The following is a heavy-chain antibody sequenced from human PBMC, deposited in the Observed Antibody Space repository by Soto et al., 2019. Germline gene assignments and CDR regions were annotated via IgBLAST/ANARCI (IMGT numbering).Heavy chain of an antibody. Sequence: QVLLVQSGTEVKKPGSSVKVSCQASGGTSSDYALTWVRQAPGQGLEWMGGIIPRFGTANYAQRFQGRVSITADESSRTAYMELSSLKSEDTAVYYCAGSFKYGSGTFDALDVWGHGTMVMVSS. J-gene: IGHJ3*01. D-gene: IGHD3-10*01. CDR2: IIPRFGTA. V-gene: IGHV1-69*01. CDR1: GGTSSDYA. CDR3: AGSFKYGSGTFDALDV.